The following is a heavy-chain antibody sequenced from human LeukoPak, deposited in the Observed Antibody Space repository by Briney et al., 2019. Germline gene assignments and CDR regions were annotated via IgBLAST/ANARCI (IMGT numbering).Heavy chain of an antibody. CDR3: AREIAAAAPFDY. V-gene: IGHV1-2*02. Sequence: ASVKVSCKASGYTFTGYYMHWVRQAPGRGLEWMGWINPNSGGTNYAQKFQGRVTMTRDTSISTAYMELSRLRSDDTAVYYCAREIAAAAPFDYWGQGTLVTVSS. CDR1: GYTFTGYY. CDR2: INPNSGGT. D-gene: IGHD6-13*01. J-gene: IGHJ4*02.